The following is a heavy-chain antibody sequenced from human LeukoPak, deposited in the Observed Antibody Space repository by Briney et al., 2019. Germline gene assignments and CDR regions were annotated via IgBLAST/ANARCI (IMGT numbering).Heavy chain of an antibody. J-gene: IGHJ4*02. Sequence: SVKVSCKASGFTFTSSAVQWVRQARGQRLEWIGWIAVGSGNTNYAQKFQERVTITRDMSTSTAYMELSSLRSEDTAVYYCAADRRSSGWYPAAYWGQGTLVTVSS. CDR2: IAVGSGNT. CDR1: GFTFTSSA. D-gene: IGHD6-19*01. V-gene: IGHV1-58*01. CDR3: AADRRSSGWYPAAY.